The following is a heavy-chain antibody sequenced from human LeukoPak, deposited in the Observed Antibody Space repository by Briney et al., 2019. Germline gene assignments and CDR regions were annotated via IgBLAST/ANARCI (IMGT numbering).Heavy chain of an antibody. CDR2: IKQDGSEK. J-gene: IGHJ3*02. V-gene: IGHV3-7*05. CDR1: GFTFSRYW. Sequence: PGGSLRLSCAASGFTFSRYWMSWVRQAPGKGLEWVANIKQDGSEKYYVDSVKGRFTISRDNAKNSLSLQMNSLRAEDTAVYYCMRGLGINGLALDMWGQGTMVTDSS. CDR3: MRGLGINGLALDM. D-gene: IGHD3-10*01.